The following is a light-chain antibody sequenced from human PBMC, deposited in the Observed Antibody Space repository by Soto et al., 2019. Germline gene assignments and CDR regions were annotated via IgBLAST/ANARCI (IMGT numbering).Light chain of an antibody. CDR2: DAS. CDR1: QNINNY. V-gene: IGKV1-33*01. Sequence: DIQMTQSPSSLSASEGDRVTITCQASQNINNYLNWYQQKPGRAPKLLTYDASNLEAGVPSRFRESGSGTDFTFTISRLQPEDIATYYCQQYENLPTFGQGTRLEIK. CDR3: QQYENLPT. J-gene: IGKJ5*01.